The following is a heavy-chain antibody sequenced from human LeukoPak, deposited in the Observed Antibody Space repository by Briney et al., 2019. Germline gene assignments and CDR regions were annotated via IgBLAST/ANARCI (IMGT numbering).Heavy chain of an antibody. V-gene: IGHV1-18*01. J-gene: IGHJ1*01. CDR3: VRGERGYRYGFEYFQK. D-gene: IGHD5-18*01. Sequence: ASVKVSCKASGYTFTASGLCWVRQAPGQGLEWMGWINPYNDITDYAQTFKGRVTMTTDTSTSTAYMELRSLRSDDTAVYYCVRGERGYRYGFEYFQKWGQGTLVTVSS. CDR2: INPYNDIT. CDR1: GYTFTASG.